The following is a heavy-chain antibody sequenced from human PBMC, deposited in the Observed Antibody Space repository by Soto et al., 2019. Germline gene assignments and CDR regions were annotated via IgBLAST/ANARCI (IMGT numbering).Heavy chain of an antibody. CDR2: IWYDGSNK. J-gene: IGHJ3*02. CDR3: ARDLFPIVATLHDAFDI. V-gene: IGHV3-33*08. CDR1: GFTFSNYG. D-gene: IGHD5-12*01. Sequence: GGSLRLSCAASGFTFSNYGMHWVRQAPGKGLEWVAVIWYDGSNKYYADSVKGRFTISRDNSKNTLYLQMNSLRAEDTAVYYCARDLFPIVATLHDAFDIWGQGTMVTVSS.